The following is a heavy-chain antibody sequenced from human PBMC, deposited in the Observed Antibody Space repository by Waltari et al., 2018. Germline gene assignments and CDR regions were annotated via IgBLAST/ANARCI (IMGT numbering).Heavy chain of an antibody. V-gene: IGHV3-21*01. CDR3: VSGGWGFYFDY. Sequence: EVQLVESGGGLVKPGGSLEHSCGPYRFSCSSYSMNWVRQAPGKGREWVSSISSSTTYIHYADSVKGRFTISRDNAKNSLYLQMNSLRVEDTAVYYCVSGGWGFYFDYWGQGTVVTVSS. CDR1: RFSCSSYS. J-gene: IGHJ4*02. CDR2: ISSSTTYI. D-gene: IGHD7-27*01.